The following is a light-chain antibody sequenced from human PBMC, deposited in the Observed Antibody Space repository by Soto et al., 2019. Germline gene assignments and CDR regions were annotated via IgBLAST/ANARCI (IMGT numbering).Light chain of an antibody. V-gene: IGLV1-44*01. J-gene: IGLJ1*01. CDR1: RSSIGSTT. CDR2: INK. CDR3: EAWDSTLGCFYV. Sequence: QSVLTQPPSASGTSGQRVTISCSGSRSSIGSTTVNLYQHLPGSATNLLIYINKHRPSGFPDRFSASTAGASSSLAISGLQSEDEGDSYCEAWDSTLGCFYVFGPGTKVTAL.